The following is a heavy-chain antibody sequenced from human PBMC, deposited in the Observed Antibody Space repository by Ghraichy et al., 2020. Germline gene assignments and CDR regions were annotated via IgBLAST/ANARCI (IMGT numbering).Heavy chain of an antibody. CDR3: ARSSRARYFDY. CDR1: GGSISSGGYY. D-gene: IGHD6-6*01. CDR2: IYYSGST. V-gene: IGHV4-31*03. Sequence: SETLSLTCTVSGGSISSGGYYWSWIRQHPGKGLEWIGYIYYSGSTYYNPSLKSRVTISVDTSKNQFSLKLSSVTVADTAVYYCARSSRARYFDYWGQGTLVTVSS. J-gene: IGHJ4*02.